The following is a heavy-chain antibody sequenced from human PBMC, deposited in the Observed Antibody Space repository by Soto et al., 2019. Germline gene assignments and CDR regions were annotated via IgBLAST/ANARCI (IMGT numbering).Heavy chain of an antibody. V-gene: IGHV3-15*01. CDR3: TTARGTYGAEYFQH. CDR2: IKSKTDGGTT. Sequence: GGSLRLSCAASGFTFTNAWMSWVRQAPGKGLEWVGRIKSKTDGGTTDYAAPVKGRFTISRDDSKNTLYLQMNSLKTEDTAVYYCTTARGTYGAEYFQHWGQGTLVTVSS. D-gene: IGHD4-17*01. CDR1: GFTFTNAW. J-gene: IGHJ1*01.